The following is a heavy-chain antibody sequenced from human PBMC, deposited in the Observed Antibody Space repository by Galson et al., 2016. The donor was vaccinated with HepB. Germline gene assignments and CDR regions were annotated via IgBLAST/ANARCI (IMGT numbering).Heavy chain of an antibody. V-gene: IGHV3-7*03. CDR2: INQDGGEK. D-gene: IGHD1-14*01. J-gene: IGHJ4*02. Sequence: SLRLSCAASGFTFSGYGMHWVRQAPGKGLEWVANINQDGGEKYYVDSVKGRFTISRDNAKNSLYLQMNSLRAEDTAVFYCANHRGWGQGTLVTVSS. CDR1: GFTFSGYG. CDR3: ANHRG.